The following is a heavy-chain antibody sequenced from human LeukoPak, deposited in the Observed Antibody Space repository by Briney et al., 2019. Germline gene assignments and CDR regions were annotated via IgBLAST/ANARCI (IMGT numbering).Heavy chain of an antibody. V-gene: IGHV3-21*01. CDR1: GFTFSSYS. CDR2: ISSSSSYI. D-gene: IGHD3-22*01. J-gene: IGHJ6*02. CDR3: ARDWLGFADSSGFHYYYYGMDV. Sequence: GGSLRLSCAASGFTFSSYSMNWVRQAPGKGLEWVSSISSSSSYIYYADSVKGRFTISRDNAKNSLYLQMNSLRAEDTAVYYCARDWLGFADSSGFHYYYYGMDVWGQGTTVTVSS.